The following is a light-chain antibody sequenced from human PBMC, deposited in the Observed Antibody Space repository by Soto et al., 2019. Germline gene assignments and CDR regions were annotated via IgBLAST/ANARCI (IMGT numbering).Light chain of an antibody. J-gene: IGKJ1*01. V-gene: IGKV3-15*01. Sequence: ETLMTQSPATLSVSPGARATLYCRASQSLGSDLAWYQQKPGQAPRLLIFGASARPTGIPARISGSGSETEFTLTISSLQSEDFAVYYCLQYDNWPRTFGQGTKVDIK. CDR2: GAS. CDR1: QSLGSD. CDR3: LQYDNWPRT.